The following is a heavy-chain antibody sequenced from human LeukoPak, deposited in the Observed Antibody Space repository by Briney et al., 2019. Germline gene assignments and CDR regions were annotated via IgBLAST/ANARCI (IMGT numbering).Heavy chain of an antibody. Sequence: PSETLSLTRTASGGSISGSNNYWDWIRQAPGKGLEWIGSVYESGSTYYNPSLKSRVTISGDTSKNQFSLKLSSVTAADTAVYFWASGGGLSVSQVWGPVTLVTVSS. J-gene: IGHJ4*02. CDR2: VYESGST. D-gene: IGHD3-16*01. CDR1: GGSISGSNNY. V-gene: IGHV4-39*01. CDR3: ASGGGLSVSQV.